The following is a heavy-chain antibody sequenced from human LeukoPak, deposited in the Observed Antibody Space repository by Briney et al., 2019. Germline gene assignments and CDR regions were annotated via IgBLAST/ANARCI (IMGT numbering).Heavy chain of an antibody. CDR3: ARHETGGSYPLKY. CDR1: GGSMSSYY. CDR2: MYYGGNT. Sequence: SETLSLTCTVSGGSMSSYYWSLIRQPPGKGLEWIAYMYYGGNTDYNPSLKSRVTISIDTSNNQFSLKLSSVTAADTAMYYCARHETGGSYPLKYWGQGLLVTVSS. J-gene: IGHJ4*02. V-gene: IGHV4-59*08. D-gene: IGHD1-26*01.